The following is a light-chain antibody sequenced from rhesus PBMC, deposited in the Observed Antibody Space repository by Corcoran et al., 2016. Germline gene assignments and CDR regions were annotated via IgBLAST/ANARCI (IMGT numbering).Light chain of an antibody. Sequence: DIQMTQSPSSLSASLGDTVTITCRASQDISSWLAWYQQKPGKAPKLLLYKASNLQSGIPSRFSGSGSGTDFTLPISSLPSEDFATYYCQQYNNGPFTFGPGAKLDIK. CDR3: QQYNNGPFT. J-gene: IGKJ3*01. CDR1: QDISSW. CDR2: KAS. V-gene: IGKV1-21*01.